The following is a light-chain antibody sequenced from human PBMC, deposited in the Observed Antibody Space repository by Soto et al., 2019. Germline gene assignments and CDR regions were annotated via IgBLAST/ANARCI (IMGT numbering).Light chain of an antibody. V-gene: IGKV3-15*01. J-gene: IGKJ5*01. CDR2: DIS. CDR3: QQYNNWPS. CDR1: QTLSRN. Sequence: EIVLTQSPGSLAFSPGERWTRCWRASQTLSRNLASYQQTPGQAPRLLIYDISNRAAGVPARFSGSGSETEFTLTIRSLQSEDFAVYFCQQYNNWPSFGQGTRLEI.